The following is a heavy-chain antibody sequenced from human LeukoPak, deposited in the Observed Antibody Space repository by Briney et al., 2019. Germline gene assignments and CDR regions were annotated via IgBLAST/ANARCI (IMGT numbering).Heavy chain of an antibody. D-gene: IGHD6-25*01. CDR1: GFTVSTNY. Sequence: PGGSLRLSCAASGFTVSTNYMGWVRQAPGKGLDRVSVIYSGGGAYYADSVKDRFTIFRDTSKNTLYLQMNSLRPEDTAVYYCARGSSLAAAARGFDYWGQGTLVTVSS. CDR3: ARGSSLAAAARGFDY. V-gene: IGHV3-66*02. CDR2: IYSGGGA. J-gene: IGHJ4*02.